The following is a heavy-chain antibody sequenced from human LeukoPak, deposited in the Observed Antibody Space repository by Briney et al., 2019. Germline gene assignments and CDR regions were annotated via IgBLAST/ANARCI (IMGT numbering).Heavy chain of an antibody. CDR2: MNPNSGNT. Sequence: ASVKVSCKASGYTFTSYDINWVRQATGQGLEWMGWMNPNSGNTDYAQRFQGRVTMTRNTSISTAYMELSSLRSEDTAVYYCARGDFGDYFLDYWGQGTLVTVSS. J-gene: IGHJ4*02. V-gene: IGHV1-8*01. CDR3: ARGDFGDYFLDY. CDR1: GYTFTSYD. D-gene: IGHD4-17*01.